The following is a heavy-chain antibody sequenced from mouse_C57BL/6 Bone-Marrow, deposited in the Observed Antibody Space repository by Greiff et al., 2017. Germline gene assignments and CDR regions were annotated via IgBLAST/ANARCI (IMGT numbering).Heavy chain of an antibody. CDR2: ISSGSSTI. Sequence: EVQGVESGGGLVKPGGSLKLSCAASGFTFSDSGMHWVRQAPEKGLEWVAYISSGSSTIYYADTVKGRFTISRDNAKNTLFLQMTSLRSEDTAMYYCARPMDYWGQGTSVTVSS. CDR1: GFTFSDSG. V-gene: IGHV5-17*01. J-gene: IGHJ4*01. CDR3: ARPMDY.